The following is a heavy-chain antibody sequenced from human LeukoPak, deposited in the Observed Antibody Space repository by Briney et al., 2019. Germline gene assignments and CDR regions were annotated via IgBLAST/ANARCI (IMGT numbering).Heavy chain of an antibody. CDR2: ISSSGSTI. V-gene: IGHV3-48*03. D-gene: IGHD4-17*01. CDR3: ARAETTSKYYYYYGMDV. Sequence: GGSLRLSCAASGFTFSSYEMNWVRQAPAKGLEWVSYISSSGSTIYYADSVKGRFTISRDNAKNSLYLQMNSLRAEDTAVYYCARAETTSKYYYYYGMDVWGKGTTVTVSS. J-gene: IGHJ6*04. CDR1: GFTFSSYE.